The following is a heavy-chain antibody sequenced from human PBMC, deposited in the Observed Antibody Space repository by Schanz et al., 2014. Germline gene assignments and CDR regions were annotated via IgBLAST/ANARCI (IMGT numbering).Heavy chain of an antibody. J-gene: IGHJ5*02. D-gene: IGHD2-2*01. CDR3: ARQNLGYCSSTDCKNWFDP. V-gene: IGHV4-39*01. CDR2: IYYSGNT. CDR1: GGSISTSNHY. Sequence: QLQLQESGPGLVKPLETLSLTCTVSGGSISTSNHYWGWIRQPPGKGLEWIGSIYYSGNTYYNPSRRSRVTISVDPPKNQFPRKLSSVTAADTAVYYCARQNLGYCSSTDCKNWFDPWGQGTLVTVSS.